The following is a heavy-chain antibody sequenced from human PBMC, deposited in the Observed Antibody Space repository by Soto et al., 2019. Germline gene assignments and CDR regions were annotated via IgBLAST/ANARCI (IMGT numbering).Heavy chain of an antibody. Sequence: GGSLRLSCAASGFTFSSYAMSWVRQAPGKGLEWVSAISGSGGSTYYADSVKGRFTISRDNSKNTLYLQMNSLRAEDTAVYYCAKEPRRYCSSTSCYLDYWGQGTLVTVSS. CDR2: ISGSGGST. J-gene: IGHJ4*02. CDR3: AKEPRRYCSSTSCYLDY. D-gene: IGHD2-2*01. CDR1: GFTFSSYA. V-gene: IGHV3-23*01.